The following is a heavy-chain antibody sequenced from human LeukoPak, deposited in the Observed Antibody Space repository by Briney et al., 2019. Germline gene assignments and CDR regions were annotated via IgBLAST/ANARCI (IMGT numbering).Heavy chain of an antibody. Sequence: SETLSLTCAVSGGSISSGGYYWSWIRQPPGKGLEWIGYIYHSGSTYYNPSLKSRVTISVDRSKNQFSLKLSSVTAADTAVYYCARAGVGAAAEFDYWGQGTLVTVSS. CDR2: IYHSGST. V-gene: IGHV4-30-2*01. CDR1: GGSISSGGYY. J-gene: IGHJ4*02. CDR3: ARAGVGAAAEFDY. D-gene: IGHD1-26*01.